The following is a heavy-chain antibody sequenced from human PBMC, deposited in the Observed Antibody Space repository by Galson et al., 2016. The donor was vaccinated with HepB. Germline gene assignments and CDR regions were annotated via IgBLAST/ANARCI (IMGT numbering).Heavy chain of an antibody. J-gene: IGHJ3*02. V-gene: IGHV3-33*01. CDR1: GFTFNSHK. D-gene: IGHD2-2*01. CDR3: VRDAMEGRPYAFDI. Sequence: SLRLSCAASGFTFNSHKMHWVRQAPGKGLEWVARVWRDGNNKDYSDSVKGRFTISRDNSKNTLHLQMSSLRAEDTAVYYCVRDAMEGRPYAFDIWGQGTMVTVSS. CDR2: VWRDGNNK.